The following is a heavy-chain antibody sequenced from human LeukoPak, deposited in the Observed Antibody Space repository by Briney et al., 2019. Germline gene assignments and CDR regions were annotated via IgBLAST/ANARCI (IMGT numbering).Heavy chain of an antibody. CDR3: ARHRGPYCTNGVCHRINAFDI. V-gene: IGHV4-4*09. J-gene: IGHJ3*02. D-gene: IGHD2-8*01. Sequence: SETLSLTCTVSGGSISSYYWSWIRQPPGKGLEWIGYIYTSGSTNYNPSLKSRVTISVDTSKNQFSLKLSSVTAADTAVYYCARHRGPYCTNGVCHRINAFDIWGQGTMVTVSS. CDR2: IYTSGST. CDR1: GGSISSYY.